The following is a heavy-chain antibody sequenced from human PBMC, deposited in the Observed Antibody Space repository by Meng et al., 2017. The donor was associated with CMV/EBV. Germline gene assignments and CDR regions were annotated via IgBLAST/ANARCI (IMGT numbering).Heavy chain of an antibody. Sequence: EHPGLTFSSYAMSWVRQAPGKGLEWVSAISGSGGSTYYADSVKGRFTISRDNSKNTLYLQMNSLRAEDTAVYYCATTAGSGSYIFDYWGQGTLVTVSS. J-gene: IGHJ4*02. CDR3: ATTAGSGSYIFDY. CDR1: GLTFSSYA. CDR2: ISGSGGST. V-gene: IGHV3-23*01. D-gene: IGHD3-10*01.